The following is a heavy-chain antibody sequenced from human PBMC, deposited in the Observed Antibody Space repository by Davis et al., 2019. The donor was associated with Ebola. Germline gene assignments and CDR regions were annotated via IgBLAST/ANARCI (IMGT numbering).Heavy chain of an antibody. J-gene: IGHJ4*02. CDR3: AKDQRGETDYEYVWGNYRSPTLVD. CDR1: GFTFSSFG. D-gene: IGHD3-16*02. CDR2: VSFDGTQE. Sequence: PRGSLRLSCATSGFTFSSFGMSWVRQAPGKGLEWVAVVSFDGTQEDYADSVKGRFTVSRDNSKNTLSLQMASLRPQDTAVYYCAKDQRGETDYEYVWGNYRSPTLVDWGQGTLVIVSS. V-gene: IGHV3-30*18.